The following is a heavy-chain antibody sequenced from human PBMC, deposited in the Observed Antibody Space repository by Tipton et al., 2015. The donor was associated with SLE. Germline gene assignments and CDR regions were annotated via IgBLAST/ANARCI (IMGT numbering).Heavy chain of an antibody. CDR2: INHSGST. Sequence: TLSLTCAVYGGSFSGYYWSWIRQPPGKGLEWIGDINHSGSTNYNPSLKSRVTISVDTSKNQFSLKLSSVTAADTAVYYCARGDMVVVPAAGGGYYYYMDVWGKGTTVTVSS. J-gene: IGHJ6*03. D-gene: IGHD2-2*01. CDR1: GGSFSGYY. V-gene: IGHV4-34*01. CDR3: ARGDMVVVPAAGGGYYYYMDV.